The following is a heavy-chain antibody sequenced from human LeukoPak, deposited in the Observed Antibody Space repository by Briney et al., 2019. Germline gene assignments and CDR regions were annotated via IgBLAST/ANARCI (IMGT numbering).Heavy chain of an antibody. CDR3: AKMPDFDY. J-gene: IGHJ4*02. D-gene: IGHD2-2*01. CDR1: GFTISRYW. V-gene: IGHV3-7*03. Sequence: GGSLRLSCVASGFTISRYWMSWVRQAPGKGLEWVANIKQDGSAKNYVGSVKGRFAISRDNAKNSLYLQMNSLRSEDTAVYYCAKMPDFDYWGQGTLVTVSS. CDR2: IKQDGSAK.